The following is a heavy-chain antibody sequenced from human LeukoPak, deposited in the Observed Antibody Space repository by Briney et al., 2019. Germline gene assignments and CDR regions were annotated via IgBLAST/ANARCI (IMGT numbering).Heavy chain of an antibody. CDR3: ARVAYCGGDCLNYFDY. Sequence: GGSLRLSCAASGFTFSSYEMNWVRQAPGKGLEWVSYISSSGSTIYYADSVKGRFTISRDNSRNTLYLQMNSLRAEDTAVYYCARVAYCGGDCLNYFDYWGQGTLVTVSS. J-gene: IGHJ4*02. D-gene: IGHD2-21*02. CDR2: ISSSGSTI. CDR1: GFTFSSYE. V-gene: IGHV3-48*03.